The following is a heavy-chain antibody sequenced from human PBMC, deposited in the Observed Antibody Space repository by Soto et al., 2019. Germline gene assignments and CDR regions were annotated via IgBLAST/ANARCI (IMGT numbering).Heavy chain of an antibody. J-gene: IGHJ5*02. V-gene: IGHV4-4*02. D-gene: IGHD2-15*01. CDR2: IYHSGST. Sequence: SETLSLTCAVSGGYLISSNWWSWVRQPPGKGLEWIGEIYHSGSTNYNPSLKSRVTISLDTSKNQFSLRLTSVTAADTAVYYCARASGCSDGNCAFDPWGQGTLVTVSS. CDR1: GGYLISSNW. CDR3: ARASGCSDGNCAFDP.